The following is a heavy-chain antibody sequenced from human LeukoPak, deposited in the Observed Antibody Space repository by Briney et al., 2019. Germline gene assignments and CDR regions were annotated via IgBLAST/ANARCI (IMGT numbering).Heavy chain of an antibody. V-gene: IGHV1-2*02. J-gene: IGHJ4*02. D-gene: IGHD3-16*02. CDR3: ARVWHDYVWGSYRPTTEYYFDY. CDR1: GYTFTGYY. Sequence: ASVKVSYKASGYTFTGYYMHWVRQAPGQGLAWMGWINPNSGGTNYAQKFQGRVTMTRDTSISTAYMELSRLRSDDTAVYYCARVWHDYVWGSYRPTTEYYFDYWGQGTLVTVSS. CDR2: INPNSGGT.